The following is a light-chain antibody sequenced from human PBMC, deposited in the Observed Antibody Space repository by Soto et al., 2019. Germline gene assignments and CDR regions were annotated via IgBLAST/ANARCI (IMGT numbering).Light chain of an antibody. CDR2: AAF. CDR3: HQYDFSPRT. CDR1: QSVSKNY. J-gene: IGKJ1*01. Sequence: EIVLTQSPGTLSLSPGEGATLSCSVSQSVSKNYLAWYQQKAGQAPWLLIYAAFTRAGGIPDRFSGSVSGTDFTLTISRLEPEDFAVYYCHQYDFSPRTFGQGTKVDI. V-gene: IGKV3-20*01.